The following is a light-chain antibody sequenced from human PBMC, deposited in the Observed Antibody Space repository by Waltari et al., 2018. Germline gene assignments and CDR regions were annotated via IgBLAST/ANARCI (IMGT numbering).Light chain of an antibody. CDR1: NSDVGGYNY. J-gene: IGLJ3*02. CDR3: ASYTSSYTWV. CDR2: GVS. V-gene: IGLV2-14*03. Sequence: QSALTQPASVSGSPGQSITISCTGTNSDVGGYNYVSWFQQHQGTAPRLMIFGVSDRPSGVSNRFSGSKSGNTASLTISGLQAEDEAHYYCASYTSSYTWVFGGGTKLTVL.